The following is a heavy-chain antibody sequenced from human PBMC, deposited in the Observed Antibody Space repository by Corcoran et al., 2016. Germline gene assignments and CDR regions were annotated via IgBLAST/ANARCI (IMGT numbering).Heavy chain of an antibody. CDR1: GGSFSGYY. CDR2: INHSGST. J-gene: IGHJ4*02. V-gene: IGHV4-34*01. D-gene: IGHD2-2*01. Sequence: QVQLQQWGAGLLKPSETLSLTCAVYGGSFSGYYWSWIRQPPGKGLEWIGEINHSGSTNYNPSLKSRVTISVDTSKNKFSLTLRSVTAADTAVDYCARAYCSSTSCYGGDYFDYWGQGTLVTVSS. CDR3: ARAYCSSTSCYGGDYFDY.